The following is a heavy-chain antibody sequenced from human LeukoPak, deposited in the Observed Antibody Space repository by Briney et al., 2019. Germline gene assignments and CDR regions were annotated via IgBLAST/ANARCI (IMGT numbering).Heavy chain of an antibody. V-gene: IGHV3-53*01. CDR3: VQIPGGGY. CDR1: GFTVSSNQ. Sequence: GGSLRLSCAASGFTVSSNQMTWVRQAPGKGLEWVPIIYGSGSTYYADSVKGRFTISRDNSKNMVYLQLNSLRAEDTAIFYCVQIPGGGYWGQGTLVTVSS. J-gene: IGHJ4*02. CDR2: IYGSGST. D-gene: IGHD5-24*01.